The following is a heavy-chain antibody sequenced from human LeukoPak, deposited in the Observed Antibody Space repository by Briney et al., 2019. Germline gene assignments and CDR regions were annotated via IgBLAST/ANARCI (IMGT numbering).Heavy chain of an antibody. V-gene: IGHV4-38-2*02. CDR3: ARGHPEAANGVIHAFDI. J-gene: IGHJ3*02. CDR2: IHHSGST. Sequence: KASETLSLTCTVSDYSIRSGYYWGWIRPPPGKGPEWIGSIHHSGSTHYNPSLKSRVTIVVDTSKNQFSLKLSSVTAADTAVYYCARGHPEAANGVIHAFDIWGQGTMVTVSS. D-gene: IGHD1-14*01. CDR1: DYSIRSGYY.